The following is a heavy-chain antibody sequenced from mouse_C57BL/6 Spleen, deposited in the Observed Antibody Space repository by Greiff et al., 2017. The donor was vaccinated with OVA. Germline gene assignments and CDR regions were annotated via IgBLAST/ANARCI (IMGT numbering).Heavy chain of an antibody. J-gene: IGHJ1*03. V-gene: IGHV1-82*01. CDR3: ARRGYYDYVDWYFDV. Sequence: QVQLQQSGPELVKPGASVKISCKASGYAFSSSWMNWVKQRPGKGLEWIGRIYPGDGDTNYNGKFKGKATLTADKSSSTAYMQLSSLTSEDSAVYYCARRGYYDYVDWYFDVWGTGTTVTVSS. D-gene: IGHD2-4*01. CDR1: GYAFSSSW. CDR2: IYPGDGDT.